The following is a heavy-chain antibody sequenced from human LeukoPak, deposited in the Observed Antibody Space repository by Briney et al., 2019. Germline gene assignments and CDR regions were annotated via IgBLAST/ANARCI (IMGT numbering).Heavy chain of an antibody. CDR3: TRVGRPIYDY. CDR1: GFTFSNYW. CDR2: INSDGSST. J-gene: IGHJ4*02. D-gene: IGHD3-10*01. V-gene: IGHV3-74*01. Sequence: GGSLRLSCAVSGFTFSNYWMHWVRQAPGKGLVWVSRINSDGSSTNYADSVKGRFTISRDNTKNTFYLQMNSLSAEDTAVYFCTRVGRPIYDYWGQGTLVTVSS.